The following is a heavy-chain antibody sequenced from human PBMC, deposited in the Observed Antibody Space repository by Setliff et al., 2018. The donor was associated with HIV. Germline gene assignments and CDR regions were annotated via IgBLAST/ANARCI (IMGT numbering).Heavy chain of an antibody. Sequence: GGSLRLSCAASGFTFSSYWMHWVRQAPGKGLVWVSRIHGDGSSTSYADSVKGRFTISRDNAKNTLYLQMNSLRAEDTAVYYCAKDNTYSSGRSRIAFDIWGQGTMVTVSS. CDR1: GFTFSSYW. J-gene: IGHJ3*02. V-gene: IGHV3-74*01. CDR3: AKDNTYSSGRSRIAFDI. CDR2: IHGDGSST. D-gene: IGHD6-19*01.